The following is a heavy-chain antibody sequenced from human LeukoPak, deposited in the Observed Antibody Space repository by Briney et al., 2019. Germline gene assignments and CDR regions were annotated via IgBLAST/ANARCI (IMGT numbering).Heavy chain of an antibody. CDR1: DGAIAGYS. CDR2: IYYSGDT. Sequence: SETLSLTCTVSDGAIAGYSWSWIRQPPGKGLEWIGYIYYSGDTNYNPSLKSRVTISVDTSKNQFSLKLSSVTAADTAVYYCARGSYYYYYDSSGYEGTGFDYWGQGTLVTVSS. J-gene: IGHJ4*02. V-gene: IGHV4-59*12. CDR3: ARGSYYYYYDSSGYEGTGFDY. D-gene: IGHD3-22*01.